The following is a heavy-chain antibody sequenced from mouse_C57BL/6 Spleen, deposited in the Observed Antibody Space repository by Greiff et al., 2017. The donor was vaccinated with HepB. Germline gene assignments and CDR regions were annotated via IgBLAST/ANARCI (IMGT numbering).Heavy chain of an antibody. Sequence: EVKLVESGGGLVKPGGSLKLSCAASGFTFSSYAMSWVRQTPEKRLEWVATISDGGSYTYYPDNVKGRFTISRDNAKNNLYLQMSHLKSEDTAMYYCARDADWGYFDYWGQGTTLTVSS. CDR2: ISDGGSYT. CDR1: GFTFSSYA. V-gene: IGHV5-4*01. D-gene: IGHD4-1*01. CDR3: ARDADWGYFDY. J-gene: IGHJ2*01.